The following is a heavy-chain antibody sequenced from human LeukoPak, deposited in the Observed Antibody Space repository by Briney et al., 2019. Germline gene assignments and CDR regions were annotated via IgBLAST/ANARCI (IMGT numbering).Heavy chain of an antibody. CDR2: ISGSGGST. CDR1: GCTFSSYA. V-gene: IGHV3-23*01. CDR3: AKDGGDRIVGATVDY. D-gene: IGHD1-26*01. J-gene: IGHJ4*02. Sequence: PGGSLRLYCAASGCTFSSYAMSWVRQAPGKGLELVSAISGSGGSTYYADPVKGRFTISRDNSKNTLYLQMNSLRAEDTAVYYCAKDGGDRIVGATVDYWGQGTLVTVSS.